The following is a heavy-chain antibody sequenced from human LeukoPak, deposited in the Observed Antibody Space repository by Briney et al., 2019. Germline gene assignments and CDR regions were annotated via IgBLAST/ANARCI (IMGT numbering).Heavy chain of an antibody. V-gene: IGHV4-34*01. CDR3: ARKLRRGIDY. J-gene: IGHJ4*02. D-gene: IGHD4-17*01. Sequence: SETLSLTCAVYGGSFSGYYWSWIRQPPGKGLEWIGEINHSGSTNYNPSLKSRVTISVDTSKNQFSLKLSSVTAADTAVYYCARKLRRGIDYWGLGTLVTVSS. CDR2: INHSGST. CDR1: GGSFSGYY.